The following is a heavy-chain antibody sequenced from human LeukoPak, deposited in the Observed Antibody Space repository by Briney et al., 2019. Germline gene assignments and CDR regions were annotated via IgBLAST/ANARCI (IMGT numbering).Heavy chain of an antibody. D-gene: IGHD2-15*01. J-gene: IGHJ6*02. CDR3: ARDRTYCSGGSCYPYYYYGMDV. CDR1: GGTFSSYA. CDR2: IIPIFGIA. V-gene: IGHV1-69*04. Sequence: ASVKVSCEASGGTFSSYAISWVRQAPGQGLEWMGRIIPIFGIANYAQKFQGRVTITADKSTSTAYMELSSLRSEDTAVYYCARDRTYCSGGSCYPYYYYGMDVWGQGTTVTVSS.